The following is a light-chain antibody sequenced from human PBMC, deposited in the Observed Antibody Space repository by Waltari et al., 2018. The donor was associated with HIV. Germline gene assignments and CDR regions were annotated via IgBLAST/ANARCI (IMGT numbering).Light chain of an antibody. J-gene: IGLJ2*01. CDR3: AAWTDSRYVV. CDR2: RNN. Sequence: QSVLTQPPSASGAPGQRVTISCSGSSSNIGSNFVYWYQQLPGTAPKLLIYRNNQRPSGVPDRFSGSQSGTSASLAISGLRSEDEADYYCAAWTDSRYVVFGGGTKLTVL. V-gene: IGLV1-47*01. CDR1: SSNIGSNF.